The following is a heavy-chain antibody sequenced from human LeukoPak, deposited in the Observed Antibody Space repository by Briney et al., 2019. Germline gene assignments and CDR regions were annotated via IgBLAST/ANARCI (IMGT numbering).Heavy chain of an antibody. CDR2: ISAYNGDT. J-gene: IGHJ6*03. V-gene: IGHV1-18*01. CDR3: ARARGSYRGYYYYMDV. Sequence: ASVKVSCKTSGYTFTSYGISWVRQAPGQGLEWKGWISAYNGDTNYAQKLQGRVTMTTGTSTSTAYMELRSLRSDDTAVYYCARARGSYRGYYYYMDVWGKGTTVTVSS. CDR1: GYTFTSYG. D-gene: IGHD1-26*01.